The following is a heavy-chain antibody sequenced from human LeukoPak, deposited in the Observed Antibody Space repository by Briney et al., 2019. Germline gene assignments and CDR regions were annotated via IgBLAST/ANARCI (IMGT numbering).Heavy chain of an antibody. CDR3: ARGPTGNDAFDI. CDR2: INPNSGGT. D-gene: IGHD1-1*01. Sequence: ASVEVSCKASGYTFTGYYMHWVRQAPGQGLEWMGWINPNSGGTNYAQKFQGRVTMTRDTSISTAYMELSRLRSDDTAVYYCARGPTGNDAFDIWGQGTMATVSS. CDR1: GYTFTGYY. V-gene: IGHV1-2*02. J-gene: IGHJ3*02.